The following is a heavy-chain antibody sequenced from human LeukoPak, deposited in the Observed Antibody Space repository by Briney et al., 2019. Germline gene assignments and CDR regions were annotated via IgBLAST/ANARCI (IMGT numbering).Heavy chain of an antibody. Sequence: FGPALVKPTQTLTLTCTFSGFSLSTSRMRVSWIRQPPGKALEWLARIDWDDDKFYSTSLKTRLTISKDTSKNQVVLTMTNMDPVDTATYYCARTTYSYGAQTLDYWGQGTLVTVSS. CDR3: ARTTYSYGAQTLDY. V-gene: IGHV2-70*04. CDR2: IDWDDDK. D-gene: IGHD5-18*01. CDR1: GFSLSTSRMR. J-gene: IGHJ4*02.